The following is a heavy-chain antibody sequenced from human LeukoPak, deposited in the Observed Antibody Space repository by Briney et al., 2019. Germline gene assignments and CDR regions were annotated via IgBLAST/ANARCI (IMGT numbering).Heavy chain of an antibody. CDR1: GYTFTSYG. Sequence: ASVKVSCKSSGYTFTSYGIIWVRQAPGQGLECMGWINPYNGNTNYALKVQGTVTMTTDTSTSTAYLELRSLRSDDTAIYYCAREIYGRFDYWGQGTLVTVSS. V-gene: IGHV1-18*01. D-gene: IGHD4-17*01. CDR3: AREIYGRFDY. CDR2: INPYNGNT. J-gene: IGHJ4*02.